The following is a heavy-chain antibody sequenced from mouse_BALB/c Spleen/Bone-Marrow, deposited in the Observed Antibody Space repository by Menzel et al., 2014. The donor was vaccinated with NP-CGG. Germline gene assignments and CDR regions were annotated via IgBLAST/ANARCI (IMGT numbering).Heavy chain of an antibody. CDR1: GYTFTSYW. CDR3: ARERYAGYYFDY. V-gene: IGHV1-7*01. Sequence: QVQLQQSGAELAKPGASVKMSCKAPGYTFTSYWMHWVKQRPGQGLEWIGYINPSTGYTEYNQKFKDKATLTADKSSSTAYMQLSSLTSEDSAVYYCARERYAGYYFDYWGQGTTLTVSS. J-gene: IGHJ2*01. D-gene: IGHD2-3*01. CDR2: INPSTGYT.